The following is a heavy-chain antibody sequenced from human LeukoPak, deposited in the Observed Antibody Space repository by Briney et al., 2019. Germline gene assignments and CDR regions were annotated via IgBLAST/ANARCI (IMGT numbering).Heavy chain of an antibody. D-gene: IGHD6-13*01. CDR1: GFTFSSYW. Sequence: PGGSLRLSCAASGFTFSSYWMSWVRQAPGKGLEWVSRIHWNSGSTRYADSVKGRFTISRDNAKNSLYLQMNSLRPEDTALYYCAKGTSSWHEFDYWGQGTLVTVSS. CDR2: IHWNSGST. J-gene: IGHJ4*02. V-gene: IGHV3-20*04. CDR3: AKGTSSWHEFDY.